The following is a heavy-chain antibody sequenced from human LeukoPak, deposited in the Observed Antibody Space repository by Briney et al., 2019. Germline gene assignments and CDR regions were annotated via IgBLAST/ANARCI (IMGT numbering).Heavy chain of an antibody. CDR2: ISGSGGST. V-gene: IGHV3-23*01. CDR1: GFTVSSNY. Sequence: PGGSLRLSCAASGFTVSSNYMSWVRQAPGKGLEWVSAISGSGGSTYYADSVKGRFTISRDNSKNTLYLQMNSLRAEDTAVYYCAKDINYGTRDYWGQGTLVTVSS. J-gene: IGHJ4*02. D-gene: IGHD4-17*01. CDR3: AKDINYGTRDY.